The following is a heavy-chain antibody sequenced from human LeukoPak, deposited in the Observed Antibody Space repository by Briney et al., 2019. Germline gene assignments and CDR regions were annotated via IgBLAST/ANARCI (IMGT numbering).Heavy chain of an antibody. D-gene: IGHD3-16*01. CDR1: GFTFSSYA. Sequence: GGSLRLSCAASGFTFSSYAMSWVRQAPGKGLEWVSAISGSGGGTYYADSVKGRFTISRDNSKNTLYLQMNSLRAEDTAVYYCARPLGGYFDYWGQGTLVTVSS. CDR3: ARPLGGYFDY. J-gene: IGHJ4*02. CDR2: ISGSGGGT. V-gene: IGHV3-23*01.